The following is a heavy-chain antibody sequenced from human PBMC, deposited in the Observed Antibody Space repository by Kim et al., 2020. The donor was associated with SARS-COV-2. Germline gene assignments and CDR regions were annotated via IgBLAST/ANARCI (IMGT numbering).Heavy chain of an antibody. CDR2: IYPGDSDT. CDR3: ARHLRRSPFDY. Sequence: GESLKISCEGSGYSFSNYWIGWVRQMPGKGLGWMGIIYPGDSDTRYNPTFQGQVTISADKSIRTAYLQWSSLKASDTAMYYCARHLRRSPFDYWGPGTLVTVSS. J-gene: IGHJ4*02. V-gene: IGHV5-51*01. D-gene: IGHD5-12*01. CDR1: GYSFSNYW.